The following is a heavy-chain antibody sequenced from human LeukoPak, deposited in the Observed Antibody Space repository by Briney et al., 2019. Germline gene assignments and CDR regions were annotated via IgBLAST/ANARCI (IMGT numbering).Heavy chain of an antibody. J-gene: IGHJ1*01. CDR1: GYSFSSGYY. CDR3: ARVAAGIGFFQH. Sequence: SETLSLTCIVSGYSFSSGYYWGWIRQPPGKGLEWIGNIHHSGSTYYNPSLKSRVTISVDTSKNQLSLKLSSVTAADTAVYYCARVAAGIGFFQHWGQGTLVTVSS. V-gene: IGHV4-38-2*02. D-gene: IGHD6-13*01. CDR2: IHHSGST.